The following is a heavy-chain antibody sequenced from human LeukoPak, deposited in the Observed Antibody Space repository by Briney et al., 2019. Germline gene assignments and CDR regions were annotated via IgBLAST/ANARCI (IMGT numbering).Heavy chain of an antibody. V-gene: IGHV4-39*01. CDR2: LYYGENS. J-gene: IGHJ4*02. Sequence: SETLSLTCTVSGGSISIISSSTYYWGWIRQAPGKGLEWIGSLYYGENSHYNPSLKSRATLSVDASNNQFSLKLTSVTAADAAVYFCARQLPTAAADTRGYFDYWGQGTVVTVSS. D-gene: IGHD6-25*01. CDR1: GGSISIISSSTYY. CDR3: ARQLPTAAADTRGYFDY.